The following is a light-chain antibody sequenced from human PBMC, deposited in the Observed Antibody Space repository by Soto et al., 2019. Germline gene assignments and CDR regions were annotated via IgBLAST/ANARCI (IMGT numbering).Light chain of an antibody. V-gene: IGKV3-15*01. CDR3: QQYKSWPPIT. CDR1: QSVSVN. J-gene: IGKJ5*01. Sequence: VMTQSPATLSVSPWESATLSFMASQSVSVNLAWYQQKPGQAPSLLIYGASTRATGVPDRFSGTGSGTEFTLTISSLKSEDYAVYYCQQYKSWPPITFGQGTRLEIK. CDR2: GAS.